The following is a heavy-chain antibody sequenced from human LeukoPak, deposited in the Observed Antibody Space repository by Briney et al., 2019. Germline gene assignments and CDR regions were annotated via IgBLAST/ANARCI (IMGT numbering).Heavy chain of an antibody. V-gene: IGHV1-69*06. J-gene: IGHJ4*02. CDR1: GGTLSSYA. D-gene: IGHD5-12*01. CDR2: IIPIFGTA. Sequence: ASVKVSCKASGGTLSSYAISWVRQAPGQGLEWVGGIIPIFGTASYAQKFQGRVTITADKSTSTAYMELSSLRSEDTAVYYCARDSGYQTPPFDYWGQGTLVTVSS. CDR3: ARDSGYQTPPFDY.